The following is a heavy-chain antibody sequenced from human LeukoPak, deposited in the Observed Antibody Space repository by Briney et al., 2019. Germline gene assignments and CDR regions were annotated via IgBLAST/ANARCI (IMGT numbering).Heavy chain of an antibody. CDR2: IYYSGST. V-gene: IGHV4-30-4*01. CDR3: ARAKWKLSYFDY. CDR1: GGSISSGDYY. D-gene: IGHD1-26*01. Sequence: SQTLSLTCTVSGGSISSGDYYWSWIRQPPGKGLEWIGYIYYSGSTYYNPSLKSRVTISVDTSKNQFSLKLSSVTAADTAVYYCARAKWKLSYFDYWGQGTLVTVSS. J-gene: IGHJ4*02.